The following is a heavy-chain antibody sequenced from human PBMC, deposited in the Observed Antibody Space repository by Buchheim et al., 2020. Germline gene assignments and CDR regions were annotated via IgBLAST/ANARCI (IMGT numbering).Heavy chain of an antibody. CDR2: IYYSGST. D-gene: IGHD1-26*01. CDR1: GGSIRSNY. V-gene: IGHV4-59*12. Sequence: QVQLQESGPGLVKPSETLSLTCSVSGGSIRSNYWSWIRQPPGKGLEWIGYIYYSGSTNYNLSLKSRVTISVDKSKNQFSLKLSSVTAADTAVYYCARFPLLAGATRDDYWGQGTL. J-gene: IGHJ4*02. CDR3: ARFPLLAGATRDDY.